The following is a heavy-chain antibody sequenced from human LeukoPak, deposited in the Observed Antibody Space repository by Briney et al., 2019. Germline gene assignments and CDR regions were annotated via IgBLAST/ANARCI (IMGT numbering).Heavy chain of an antibody. CDR1: GFTFSSYA. Sequence: GGSLRLSCAASGFTFSSYAMSWVRQAPGKGLEWAATIIVSGGNTYYADSVKGRFTISRDNSKSTLYLQMSSLRPDDTAVYYCAKRDFLDFWGQGTLVTVSS. CDR2: IIVSGGNT. J-gene: IGHJ4*02. V-gene: IGHV3-23*01. D-gene: IGHD3/OR15-3a*01. CDR3: AKRDFLDF.